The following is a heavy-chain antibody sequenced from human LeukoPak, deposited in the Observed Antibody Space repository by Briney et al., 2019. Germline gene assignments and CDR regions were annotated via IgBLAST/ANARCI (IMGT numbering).Heavy chain of an antibody. CDR2: ISYDGSNK. J-gene: IGHJ5*02. V-gene: IGHV3-30*18. CDR3: AKDRVAVAVNWFDP. Sequence: GGSLRLSCAASGFTFSSYGMHWVRQAPGKGLEWVAVISYDGSNKYYADSVKGRFAISRDNSKNTLYLHMNSLRAEDTAVYYCAKDRVAVAVNWFDPWGQGTLVTVSS. D-gene: IGHD6-19*01. CDR1: GFTFSSYG.